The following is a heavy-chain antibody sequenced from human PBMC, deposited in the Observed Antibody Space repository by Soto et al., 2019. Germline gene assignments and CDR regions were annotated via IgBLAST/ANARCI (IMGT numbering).Heavy chain of an antibody. Sequence: GGSLRLSCAASGFTFSSYSMNWVRQAPGKGLEWVSYISSSSSTIYYADSVKGRFTISRDNAKNSLYLQMNSLRAEDTAVYYCARDVSRFYYYYMDVWGKGTTVTVSS. CDR3: ARDVSRFYYYYMDV. J-gene: IGHJ6*03. CDR2: ISSSSSTI. V-gene: IGHV3-48*01. CDR1: GFTFSSYS.